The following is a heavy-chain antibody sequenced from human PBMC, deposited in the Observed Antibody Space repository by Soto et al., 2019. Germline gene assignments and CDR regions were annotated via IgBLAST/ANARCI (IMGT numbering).Heavy chain of an antibody. CDR3: ARHGVSGGSGIFYFFDY. CDR1: GGTFSSYA. Sequence: QVQLVQSGAEVKKPGSSVKVSCKASGGTFSSYAISWVRQAPGQGLEWMGGIIPIFGTANYAQKFQGRVTITADESTSTAYMELSSLRSEDTAVYYCARHGVSGGSGIFYFFDYWGQGTLVTVSS. J-gene: IGHJ4*02. CDR2: IIPIFGTA. D-gene: IGHD3-10*01. V-gene: IGHV1-69*01.